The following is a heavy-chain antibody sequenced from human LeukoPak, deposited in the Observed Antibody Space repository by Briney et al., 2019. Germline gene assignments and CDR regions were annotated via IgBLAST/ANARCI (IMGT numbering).Heavy chain of an antibody. CDR1: GFTFSSYW. D-gene: IGHD2-21*01. CDR2: ISSSSSTI. Sequence: PGGSLRLSCAASGFTFSSYWMSWVRQAPGKGLEWVSYISSSSSTIYYADSVKGRFTISRDNAKNSLYLQMNSLRAEDTAVYYCAREVRDYYYGMDVWGQGTTVTVSS. J-gene: IGHJ6*02. CDR3: AREVRDYYYGMDV. V-gene: IGHV3-48*04.